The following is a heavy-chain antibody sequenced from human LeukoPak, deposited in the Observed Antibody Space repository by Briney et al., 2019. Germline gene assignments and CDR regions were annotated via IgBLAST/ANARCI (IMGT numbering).Heavy chain of an antibody. CDR3: ARFGESNGYYVDY. CDR2: ISSRSSTI. J-gene: IGHJ4*02. Sequence: GGSLTLSCAASGLTFSSYEMNWVRQAPGKGREWISYISSRSSTIYYAASVKARFTISRDNAKNSLYLQMNSLRAEDTAVYYCARFGESNGYYVDYWGQGTLVTVSS. CDR1: GLTFSSYE. D-gene: IGHD3-22*01. V-gene: IGHV3-48*03.